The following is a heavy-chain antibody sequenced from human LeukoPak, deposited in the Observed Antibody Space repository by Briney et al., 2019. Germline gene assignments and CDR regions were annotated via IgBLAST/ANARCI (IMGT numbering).Heavy chain of an antibody. J-gene: IGHJ4*02. D-gene: IGHD3-22*01. Sequence: GGSLRLSCAASKFTFSRYAMHWVRQAPGKGLEWVSAISGSGGSTYYADSVKGRFTISRDNSKNTLYLQMNSLRAEDTAVYYCAKGEYDSSGSQLDYWGQGTLVTVSS. V-gene: IGHV3-23*01. CDR3: AKGEYDSSGSQLDY. CDR2: ISGSGGST. CDR1: KFTFSRYA.